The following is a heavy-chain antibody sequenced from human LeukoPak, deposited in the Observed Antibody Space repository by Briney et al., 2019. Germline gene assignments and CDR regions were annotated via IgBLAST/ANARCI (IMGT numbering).Heavy chain of an antibody. CDR3: ARDRGAEQLDVLDY. V-gene: IGHV3-48*01. Sequence: GGSLRLSCAATGFTFSSYSMNWVRQAPGKGLECISYISSSSSTIYYGDSVKGRFTISRDNAKNSLYLQMNSLRVEDTAVYYCARDRGAEQLDVLDYWGQGTLVTVSS. CDR2: ISSSSSTI. CDR1: GFTFSSYS. J-gene: IGHJ4*02. D-gene: IGHD6-6*01.